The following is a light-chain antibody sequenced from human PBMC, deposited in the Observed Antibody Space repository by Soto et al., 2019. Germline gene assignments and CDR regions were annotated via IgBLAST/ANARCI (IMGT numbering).Light chain of an antibody. CDR3: QQYDNLPYT. V-gene: IGKV1-33*01. CDR1: QDTRKY. Sequence: DIQMTQSPSSLSASVGDRVTITCQASQDTRKYLNWYQQKPGKAPKLLIYDVSNLATGVPSRFSGSGSGTDFTFTISSLQPEDIATYYFQQYDNLPYTFDQRTKLEI. J-gene: IGKJ2*01. CDR2: DVS.